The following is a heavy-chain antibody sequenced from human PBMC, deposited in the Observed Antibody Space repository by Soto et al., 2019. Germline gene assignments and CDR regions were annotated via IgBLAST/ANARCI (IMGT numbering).Heavy chain of an antibody. D-gene: IGHD4-17*01. J-gene: IGHJ6*02. V-gene: IGHV4-30-4*01. CDR1: GGSISSGDYY. CDR2: IYYSGST. Sequence: SETLSLTCTVSGGSISSGDYYWSWIRQPPGKGREWIGYIYYSGSTYYNPSLKSRVTISVDTSKNQFSLKLSSVTAADTAVYYCARNYDYGGIYGMDVWGQGTTVTVSS. CDR3: ARNYDYGGIYGMDV.